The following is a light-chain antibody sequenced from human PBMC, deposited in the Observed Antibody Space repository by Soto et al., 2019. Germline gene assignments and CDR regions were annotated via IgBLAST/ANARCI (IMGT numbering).Light chain of an antibody. V-gene: IGLV2-14*01. CDR2: EVS. CDR1: SSDVGGYNY. J-gene: IGLJ1*01. Sequence: QSVLTQPASVSGSPGQSITLSWTGTSSDVGGYNYVSWYQQHPGKAPKLMIYEVSNRPSGVSDRFSGSKSGNTASLTISGLQAEDEADYYCSSYTSSSTLNVFGTGTKVTVL. CDR3: SSYTSSSTLNV.